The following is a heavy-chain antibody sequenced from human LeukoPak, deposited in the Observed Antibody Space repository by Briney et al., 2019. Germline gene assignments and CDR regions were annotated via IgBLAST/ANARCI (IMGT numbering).Heavy chain of an antibody. Sequence: PGGSLRLSCEASGFTFSSYEMNWVRQAPGKGLEWVSHISSSGSSIMYYADSVKGRFTISRDNAKNSLYLQMNSLRDEDTAVYYCARDILTKQAYSGYDNWGQGTLVTVSS. CDR3: ARDILTKQAYSGYDN. V-gene: IGHV3-48*03. J-gene: IGHJ4*02. CDR1: GFTFSSYE. D-gene: IGHD5-12*01. CDR2: ISSSGSSIM.